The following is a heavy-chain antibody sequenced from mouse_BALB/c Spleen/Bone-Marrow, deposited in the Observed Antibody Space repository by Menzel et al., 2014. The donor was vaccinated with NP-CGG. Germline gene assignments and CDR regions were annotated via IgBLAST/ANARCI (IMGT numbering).Heavy chain of an antibody. J-gene: IGHJ4*01. CDR3: ARGGMITENYAMDY. V-gene: IGHV1S56*01. Sequence: QVQLKQSGPELVKPGASVRISCKASGYSSTSYYIHWVKQRPGQGLEWIGWIYPGNVNTKYNEKFKGKATLTADKSSSTAYMQLSSLTSEDSAVYFCARGGMITENYAMDYWGQGTSVTVSS. CDR1: GYSSTSYY. D-gene: IGHD2-4*01. CDR2: IYPGNVNT.